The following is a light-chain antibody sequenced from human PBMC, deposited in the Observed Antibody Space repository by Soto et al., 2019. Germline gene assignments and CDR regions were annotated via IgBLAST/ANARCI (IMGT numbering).Light chain of an antibody. V-gene: IGLV2-8*01. CDR2: EVN. CDR3: SSYAGSNWYV. J-gene: IGLJ1*01. Sequence: QSALTQPPSASGSPGQSVTISCTGTNSDVGGYNYVSWYQQYPGKAPKLIIYEVNERPSGVPDRFSGSKSGNTASRTVSGLQTADEADYYCSSYAGSNWYVFGTGTKLTVL. CDR1: NSDVGGYNY.